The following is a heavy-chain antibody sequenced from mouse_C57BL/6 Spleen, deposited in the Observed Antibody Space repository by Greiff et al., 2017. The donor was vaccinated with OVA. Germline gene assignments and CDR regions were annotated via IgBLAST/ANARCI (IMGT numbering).Heavy chain of an antibody. D-gene: IGHD2-4*01. Sequence: QVQLQQPGAELVKPGASVKMSCKASGYTFTSYWITWVKQRPGQGLEWIGDIYPGSGSTNYNEKFKSKATLTVDTSSSTAYMQLSSLTSEDSAVYYCARKGVYYDYGVDCWGQGTTLTVSS. V-gene: IGHV1-55*01. CDR2: IYPGSGST. J-gene: IGHJ2*01. CDR1: GYTFTSYW. CDR3: ARKGVYYDYGVDC.